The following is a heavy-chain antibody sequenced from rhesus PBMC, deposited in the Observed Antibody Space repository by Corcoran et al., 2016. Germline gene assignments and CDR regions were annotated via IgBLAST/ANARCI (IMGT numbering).Heavy chain of an antibody. D-gene: IGHD5-30*01. J-gene: IGHJ4*01. CDR1: GFSFTRHS. Sequence: QVQLVQSGSEIRQPGASVRLSCQTSGFSFTRHSIHWIRQAPGQGLEVIGLISTNNGKEEFAQIFQDRVSMTTDTSTSTGYMELSSLRSEDTALYYCARDDGYNGNRLDFWGQGVLVTVSS. CDR3: ARDDGYNGNRLDF. V-gene: IGHV1-180*01. CDR2: ISTNNGKE.